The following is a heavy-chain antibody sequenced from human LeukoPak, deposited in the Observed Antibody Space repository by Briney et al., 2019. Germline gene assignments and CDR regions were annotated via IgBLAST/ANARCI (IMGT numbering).Heavy chain of an antibody. CDR1: GGPFSGYY. J-gene: IGHJ4*02. CDR2: INHSGIT. D-gene: IGHD6-13*01. Sequence: SETLSLTCVVYGGPFSGYYRSWIRQPPGKGLEWIGEINHSGITRYNPSLKSRVTISVDTSKNQFSLNLNSVTAADTAVYYCARGMIAASELGLARGQGILVTVSS. CDR3: ARGMIAASELGLA. V-gene: IGHV4-34*01.